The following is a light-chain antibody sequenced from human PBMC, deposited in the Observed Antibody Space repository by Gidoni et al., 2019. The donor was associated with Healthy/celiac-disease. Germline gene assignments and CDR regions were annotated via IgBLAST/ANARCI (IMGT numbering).Light chain of an antibody. V-gene: IGKV1-39*01. CDR2: AAS. Sequence: DIQMTQSPSSRSASVGDRVTITCRASQSISSYLNWYQQKPGKAPKLLIYAASSLQSGVPSRFSGSGSGTDFTLTISSLQPEDFATYYCQQSYSTPPTFXPXTKVDIK. CDR1: QSISSY. CDR3: QQSYSTPPT. J-gene: IGKJ3*01.